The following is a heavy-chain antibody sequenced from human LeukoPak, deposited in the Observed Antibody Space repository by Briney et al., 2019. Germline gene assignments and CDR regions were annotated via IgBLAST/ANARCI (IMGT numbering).Heavy chain of an antibody. Sequence: PGGSLRLSCEASGFTFSSHWMSWVRQAPGKGLEWVAIIKQDASEKDYVDSVTGRFTISRDNAKNSLYLQMNSLRDEDTAVYYCARDTSAWRYGMDVWGQGTTVTVSS. J-gene: IGHJ6*02. CDR2: IKQDASEK. V-gene: IGHV3-7*01. D-gene: IGHD6-19*01. CDR1: GFTFSSHW. CDR3: ARDTSAWRYGMDV.